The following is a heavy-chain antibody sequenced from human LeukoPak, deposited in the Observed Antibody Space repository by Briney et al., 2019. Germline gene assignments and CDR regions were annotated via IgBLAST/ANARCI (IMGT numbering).Heavy chain of an antibody. V-gene: IGHV4-38-2*01. D-gene: IGHD2-2*01. CDR2: IYHSGST. Sequence: PSETLSLTCAVSGYSISSGYYWGWIRQPPGKGLELVGSIYHSGSTYYNPSLKSRVTISVDTSKNQFSLRLSSVTAAETAMYYCARQEEIVVVPAAISGGWFDPCGQGTLVTVSS. CDR1: GYSISSGYY. CDR3: ARQEEIVVVPAAISGGWFDP. J-gene: IGHJ5*02.